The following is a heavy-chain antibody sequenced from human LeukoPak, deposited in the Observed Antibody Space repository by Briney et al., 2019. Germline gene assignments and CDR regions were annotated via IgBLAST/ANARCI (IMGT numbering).Heavy chain of an antibody. D-gene: IGHD3-3*01. V-gene: IGHV3-30-3*01. Sequence: GGSLRLSCAASGFTFSSYAMHWVRQAPGKGLERVAVISYDGSNKYYADSVKGRFTISRDNSKNTLYLQMNSLRAEDTAVYYCARAAGWDFWSGYYFDYWGQGTLVTVSS. CDR3: ARAAGWDFWSGYYFDY. CDR1: GFTFSSYA. CDR2: ISYDGSNK. J-gene: IGHJ4*02.